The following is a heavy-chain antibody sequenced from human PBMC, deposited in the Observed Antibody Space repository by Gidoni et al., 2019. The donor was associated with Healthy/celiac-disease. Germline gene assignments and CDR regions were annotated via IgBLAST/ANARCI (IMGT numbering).Heavy chain of an antibody. Sequence: EVQLVESGGGLVQPGGSLRLSCAASGFTFSSYWMSWVRQAPGKGLEWVANIKQDGSEKYYVDSVKGRFTISRDNAKNSLYLQMNSLRAEDTAVYYCAREEKYYDSSGYYYLVWYFDYWGQGTLVTVSS. CDR3: AREEKYYDSSGYYYLVWYFDY. CDR1: GFTFSSYW. J-gene: IGHJ4*02. V-gene: IGHV3-7*01. D-gene: IGHD3-22*01. CDR2: IKQDGSEK.